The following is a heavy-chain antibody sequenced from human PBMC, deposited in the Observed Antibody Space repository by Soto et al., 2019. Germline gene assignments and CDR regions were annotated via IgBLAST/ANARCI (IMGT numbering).Heavy chain of an antibody. CDR3: ARRAASGRHFDH. CDR2: SSSSGNSM. CDR1: GFTFSDHY. V-gene: IGHV3-11*01. J-gene: IGHJ4*02. Sequence: QVQLVESGGDLVMTGESLRLSCAASGFTFSDHYMSWICQAPGKGLEWVSYSSSSGNSMYYADSVKGRFTVSRDNAENSLYLQMNRLRDEDTAVYYCARRAASGRHFDHCGKGTLVSVSS. D-gene: IGHD6-13*01.